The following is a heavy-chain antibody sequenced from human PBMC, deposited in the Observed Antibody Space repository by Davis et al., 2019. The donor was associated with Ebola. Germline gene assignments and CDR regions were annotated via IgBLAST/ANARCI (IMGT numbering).Heavy chain of an antibody. D-gene: IGHD4-11*01. Sequence: GESLKISCAASGFTFSGSAMHWVRQASGKVLEWVGRIRSKANSYATAYAASVKGRFTISRDDSKNTAYLQMNSLKTEDTAVYYCTTTVTLSNSAPLMDVWGQGTTVTVSS. CDR3: TTTVTLSNSAPLMDV. V-gene: IGHV3-73*01. J-gene: IGHJ6*02. CDR1: GFTFSGSA. CDR2: IRSKANSYAT.